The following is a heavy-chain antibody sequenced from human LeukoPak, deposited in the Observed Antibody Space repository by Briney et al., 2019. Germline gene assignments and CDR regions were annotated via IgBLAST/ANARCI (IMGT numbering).Heavy chain of an antibody. V-gene: IGHV1-18*04. CDR3: ARDLDAYAWFGESKMDY. CDR2: ISAYNGNT. CDR1: GYTFTGYY. Sequence: GASVKVSCKASGYTFTGYYMHWVRQAPGQGLEWMGWISAYNGNTNYAQKLQGRVTMTTDTSTSTAYMELRSLRSDDTAVYYCARDLDAYAWFGESKMDYWGQGTLVTVSS. D-gene: IGHD3-10*01. J-gene: IGHJ4*02.